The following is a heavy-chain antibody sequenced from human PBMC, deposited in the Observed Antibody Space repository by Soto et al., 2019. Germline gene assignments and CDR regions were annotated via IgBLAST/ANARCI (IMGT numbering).Heavy chain of an antibody. J-gene: IGHJ6*02. CDR1: GGTFSSYA. D-gene: IGHD2-15*01. V-gene: IGHV1-69*01. Sequence: QVQLVQSGAEVKKPGSSVKVSCKASGGTFSSYAISWVRQAPGQGLEWMGGIIPIFGTANYAQKFQGRVTSTADESTSTAYMELSSLRSEDTAGYYCARDIIVGVRQDYYYYYGMDVWGQGTTVTVSS. CDR3: ARDIIVGVRQDYYYYYGMDV. CDR2: IIPIFGTA.